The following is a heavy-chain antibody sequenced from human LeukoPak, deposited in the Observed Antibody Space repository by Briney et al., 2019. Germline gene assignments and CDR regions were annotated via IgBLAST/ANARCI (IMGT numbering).Heavy chain of an antibody. CDR3: ARDREPRYCSSTSCSWEAFDI. V-gene: IGHV1-18*01. CDR2: FSADNRNT. J-gene: IGHJ3*02. Sequence: PAASVKDSCKASVYTFTSYGIRTVRPAPGQGRERMGCFSADNRNTNYAQKLQGRVTMTTDPFTSTAYMELRSLRSDDTAVYYCARDREPRYCSSTSCSWEAFDIWGQGTMVTVSS. CDR1: VYTFTSYG. D-gene: IGHD2-2*01.